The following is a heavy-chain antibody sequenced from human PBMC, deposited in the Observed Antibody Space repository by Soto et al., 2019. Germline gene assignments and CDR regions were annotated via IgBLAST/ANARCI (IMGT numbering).Heavy chain of an antibody. D-gene: IGHD3-22*01. CDR1: GFTFSNYV. Sequence: GGSLRLSCAASGFTFSNYVMHWVRQAPGKGLEWVAHISSDGYNTYYADSVKGRFTISRDNFRNSLYPQMSSLRTADTAVYYCARGDGDYYDGNGYLGRHWGQGTLVTVSS. CDR3: ARGDGDYYDGNGYLGRH. V-gene: IGHV3-30-3*01. J-gene: IGHJ4*02. CDR2: ISSDGYNT.